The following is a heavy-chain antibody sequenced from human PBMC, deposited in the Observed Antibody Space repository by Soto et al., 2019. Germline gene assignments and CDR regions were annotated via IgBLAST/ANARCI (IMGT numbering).Heavy chain of an antibody. V-gene: IGHV4-59*01. CDR2: IYDDGSA. Sequence: ATLSLTCTVSGGSIRSSCLGWIRQPPGKGLEWLAYIYDDGSANYNPCLKSRATISLDMSKNQFSLKLTSVTAADTAVYYCARDKYCSGGSCSKNWFAPWGKGTLVTVSS. D-gene: IGHD2-15*01. CDR1: GGSIRSSC. CDR3: ARDKYCSGGSCSKNWFAP. J-gene: IGHJ5*02.